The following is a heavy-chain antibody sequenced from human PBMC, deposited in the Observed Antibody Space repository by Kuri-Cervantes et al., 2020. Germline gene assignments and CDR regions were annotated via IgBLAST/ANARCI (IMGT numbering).Heavy chain of an antibody. D-gene: IGHD2-8*02. V-gene: IGHV1-69*05. CDR2: IIPIFGTA. CDR3: ARGIGYCTGGVCRHVDAFDI. J-gene: IGHJ3*02. CDR1: GGTFSSYA. Sequence: SVKVSCKASGGTFSSYAISWVRQAPGQGLEWMGGIIPIFGTANYAQKFQGRVTMTRNTSISTAYMELSSLRSEDTAVYYCARGIGYCTGGVCRHVDAFDIWGQGTMVTVSS.